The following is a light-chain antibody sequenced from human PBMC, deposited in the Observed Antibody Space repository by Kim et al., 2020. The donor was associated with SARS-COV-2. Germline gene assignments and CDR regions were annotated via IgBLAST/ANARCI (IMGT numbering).Light chain of an antibody. V-gene: IGLV3-19*01. CDR2: GKN. Sequence: SVAVGQTVRITCQGDSRRSYYASWYQQKPGQAPVLVIYGKNNRPSGIPDRFSGSSSGNTASLTITGAQAEDEADYYCNSRDSSGNLFGGGTQLTVL. CDR1: SRRSYY. J-gene: IGLJ2*01. CDR3: NSRDSSGNL.